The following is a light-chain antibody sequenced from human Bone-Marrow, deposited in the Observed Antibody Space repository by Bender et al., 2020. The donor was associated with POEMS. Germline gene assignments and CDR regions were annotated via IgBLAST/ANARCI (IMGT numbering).Light chain of an antibody. J-gene: IGLJ2*01. CDR3: CSYAGTTTFVV. CDR2: EGT. CDR1: GSDVGAYNY. V-gene: IGLV2-8*01. Sequence: QSALIQPPSASGSPGQSVTISCAGTGSDVGAYNYVSWYQQHPGKAPKVIIYEGTKRPSGVSNRFSGSKSGNAASLTISGLQAEDEADYYCCSYAGTTTFVVFGGGTKLTVL.